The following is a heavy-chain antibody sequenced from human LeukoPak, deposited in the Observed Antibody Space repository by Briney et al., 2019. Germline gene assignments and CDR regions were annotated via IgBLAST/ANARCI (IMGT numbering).Heavy chain of an antibody. CDR1: GFSVTSNH. Sequence: GSLRLSCAASGFSVTSNHMNWVRQAPGKGLEWVSIIYTGGTTHYADSLNDRFTISRDDSINTLYLQMNSLRAEDTAVYYCARDSRSYYFDYWGQGTLVTVSS. V-gene: IGHV3-66*01. CDR3: ARDSRSYYFDY. J-gene: IGHJ4*02. D-gene: IGHD6-6*01. CDR2: IYTGGTT.